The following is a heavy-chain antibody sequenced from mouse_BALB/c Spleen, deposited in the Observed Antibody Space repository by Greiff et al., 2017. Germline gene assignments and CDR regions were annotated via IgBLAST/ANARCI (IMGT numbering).Heavy chain of an antibody. CDR3: ASSSYYGSSAFDY. D-gene: IGHD1-1*01. V-gene: IGHV1-31*01. Sequence: EVQLQQSGPELVKPGASVKISCKASGYSFTGYYMHWVKQSHVKSLEWIGRINPYNGATSYNQNFMDKASLTVDKSSSTAYMELHSLTSEDSAVYYCASSSYYGSSAFDYWGQGTTLTVSS. J-gene: IGHJ2*01. CDR1: GYSFTGYY. CDR2: INPYNGAT.